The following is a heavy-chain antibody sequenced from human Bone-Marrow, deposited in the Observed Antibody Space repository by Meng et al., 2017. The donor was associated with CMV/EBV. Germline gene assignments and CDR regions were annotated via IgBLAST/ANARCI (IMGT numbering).Heavy chain of an antibody. D-gene: IGHD3-16*01. Sequence: SQTLSLTCAISGDSVSSNSAAWNWIRQSPSRGLEWLGRTYYRSKWYNDYAVSVKSRITINPDTSKNQFYLQLNSVTPEDTAVYYCARGGSMARGGLYYYYYYGMDVWGQGTTITVSS. J-gene: IGHJ6*02. CDR1: GDSVSSNSAA. CDR3: ARGGSMARGGLYYYYYYGMDV. V-gene: IGHV6-1*01. CDR2: TYYRSKWYN.